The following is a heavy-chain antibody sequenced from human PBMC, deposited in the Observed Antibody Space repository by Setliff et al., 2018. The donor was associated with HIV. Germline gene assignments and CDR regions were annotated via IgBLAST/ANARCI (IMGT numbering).Heavy chain of an antibody. CDR3: AKRTFGSGRLDP. CDR1: GGSIRSYY. Sequence: SETLSLTCTVSGGSIRSYYWSWIRLPAGKGLEWIGQIHTTGSTNYNPSLKSRVTISMDTSKNQFSLNLNSVTATDTAVYYCAKRTFGSGRLDPWGQGTLVTVSS. CDR2: IHTTGST. V-gene: IGHV4-4*07. D-gene: IGHD6-19*01. J-gene: IGHJ5*02.